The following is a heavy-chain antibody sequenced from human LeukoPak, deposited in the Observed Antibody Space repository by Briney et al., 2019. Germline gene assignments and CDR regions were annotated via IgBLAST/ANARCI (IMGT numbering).Heavy chain of an antibody. CDR1: GGSITGYY. J-gene: IGHJ4*02. CDR3: ARGSSGWPLDY. CDR2: IYSSGST. Sequence: SETLSLTCTISGGSITGYYWSWLRQSPEKGLEWIGYIYSSGSTNYNPSLKSRVSMSVDASKNQFSLRLNAATAGDTAVYYCARGSSGWPLDYWGQGTLVAVSS. V-gene: IGHV4-59*13. D-gene: IGHD6-19*01.